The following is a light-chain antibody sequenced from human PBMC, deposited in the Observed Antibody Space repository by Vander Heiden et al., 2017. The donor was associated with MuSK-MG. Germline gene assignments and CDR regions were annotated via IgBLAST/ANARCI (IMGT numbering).Light chain of an antibody. CDR2: RNN. J-gene: IGLJ3*02. Sequence: QSVLTQPPSASGTPGQRVTISCSGSSSNIGSNYVYWYQQLPGPAPKLLIYRNNQRTSVVPDRFYGSKSGTSAALAISGLRSEDEADYYCAAWDDSLSGRVFGGGTKLTVL. CDR1: SSNIGSNY. V-gene: IGLV1-47*01. CDR3: AAWDDSLSGRV.